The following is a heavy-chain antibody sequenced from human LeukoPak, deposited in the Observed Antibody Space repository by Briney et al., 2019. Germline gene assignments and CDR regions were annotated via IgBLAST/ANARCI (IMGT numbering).Heavy chain of an antibody. CDR2: IKQDGSEK. CDR3: ARGYYDFWSGYLGILDY. D-gene: IGHD3-3*01. V-gene: IGHV3-7*01. Sequence: PGGSLRLSCAASGFTFKNSWMSWVRQAPGKGLEWVANIKQDGSEKYYVDSVKGRFTISRDNAKNSLYLQMNSLRAEDTAVYYCARGYYDFWSGYLGILDYWGQGTLVTVSS. CDR1: GFTFKNSW. J-gene: IGHJ4*02.